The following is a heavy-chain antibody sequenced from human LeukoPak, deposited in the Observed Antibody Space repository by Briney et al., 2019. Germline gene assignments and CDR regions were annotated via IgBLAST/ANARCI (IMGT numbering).Heavy chain of an antibody. CDR3: ARERSSWYYFDY. CDR2: ISYDGSNK. V-gene: IGHV3-30*03. CDR1: GFTFSSYG. Sequence: GRSLRLSCAASGFTFSSYGMHWVRQAPGKGLEWVAVISYDGSNKYYADSVKGRFTISRDNSKNTLYLQMNSLRSEDTAVYYCARERSSWYYFDYWGQGTLVTVSS. J-gene: IGHJ4*02. D-gene: IGHD6-13*01.